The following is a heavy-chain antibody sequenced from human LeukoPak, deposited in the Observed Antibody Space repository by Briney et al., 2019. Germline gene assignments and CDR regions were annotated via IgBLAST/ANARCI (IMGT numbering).Heavy chain of an antibody. CDR3: ARAPPFYDFLHSGVDY. V-gene: IGHV3-30-3*01. J-gene: IGHJ4*02. CDR1: GFTFSSYA. CDR2: ISYDGSNK. Sequence: GGSLRLSCAASGFTFSSYAMHWVRQAPGKGLEWVAVISYDGSNKYYADSVKGRFTISRDNSKNTLYLQMNCLRAEDTAVYYCARAPPFYDFLHSGVDYWGQGTLVTVSS. D-gene: IGHD3-3*01.